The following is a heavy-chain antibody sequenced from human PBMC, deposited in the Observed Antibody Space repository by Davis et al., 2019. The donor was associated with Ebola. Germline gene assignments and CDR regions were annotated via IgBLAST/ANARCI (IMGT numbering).Heavy chain of an antibody. CDR3: ARDSPDYGDYRGYYYYYYMDV. D-gene: IGHD4-17*01. V-gene: IGHV1-18*01. Sequence: ASVKVSCKASGYTFTSYGISWVRQAPGQGLEWMGWISAYNGNTNYAQKLQGRVTMTTDTSTSTAYMELRSLRSDDTAVYYCARDSPDYGDYRGYYYYYYMDVWGKGTTVTVSS. J-gene: IGHJ6*03. CDR2: ISAYNGNT. CDR1: GYTFTSYG.